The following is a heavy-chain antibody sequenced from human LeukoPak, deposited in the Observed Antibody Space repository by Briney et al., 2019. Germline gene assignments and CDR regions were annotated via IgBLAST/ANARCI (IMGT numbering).Heavy chain of an antibody. CDR3: ARYYYDSSGYYYLDY. J-gene: IGHJ4*02. Sequence: ASVKVSCKASGYTFTSYYMHWVRQAPGQGLEWMGWINPNSGGTNYAQKFQGRVAMTRDTSISTAYMELSRLRSDDTAVYYCARYYYDSSGYYYLDYWGQGTLVTVSS. CDR1: GYTFTSYY. CDR2: INPNSGGT. D-gene: IGHD3-22*01. V-gene: IGHV1-2*02.